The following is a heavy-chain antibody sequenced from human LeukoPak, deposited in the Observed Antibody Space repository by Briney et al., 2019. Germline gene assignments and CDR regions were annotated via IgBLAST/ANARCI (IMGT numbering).Heavy chain of an antibody. V-gene: IGHV1-46*01. CDR3: ARAADYYYYMDV. CDR2: INPSGGST. Sequence: ASVKVSCKASGYTFTSYYMHWVRQAPGQGLEWMGIINPSGGSTNYAQKLQGRVTMTTDTSTSTAYMELRSLRSDDTAVYYCARAADYYYYMDVWGKGTTVTVSS. CDR1: GYTFTSYY. J-gene: IGHJ6*03.